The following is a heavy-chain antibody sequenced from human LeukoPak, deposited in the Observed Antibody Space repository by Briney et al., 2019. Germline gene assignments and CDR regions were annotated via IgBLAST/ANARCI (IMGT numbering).Heavy chain of an antibody. Sequence: ASVKVSCKASGYTFTGYYMHWVRQAPGQGLEWMGRINPNSGGTNYAQKFQGRVTMTRDTSISTAYMELSRLRSDDTAVYYCAKAVAMGCGGDCYSFDYWGQRTLVTVSS. CDR2: INPNSGGT. V-gene: IGHV1-2*06. J-gene: IGHJ4*02. CDR1: GYTFTGYY. D-gene: IGHD2-21*02. CDR3: AKAVAMGCGGDCYSFDY.